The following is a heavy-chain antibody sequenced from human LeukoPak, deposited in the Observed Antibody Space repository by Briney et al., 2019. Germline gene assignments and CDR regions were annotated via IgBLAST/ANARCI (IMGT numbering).Heavy chain of an antibody. J-gene: IGHJ6*03. CDR2: ISSSSYI. D-gene: IGHD6-13*01. Sequence: GGSLRPSCAASGFTFSSYSMNWVRQAPGKGLEWVSSISSSSYIYYADSVKGRFTISRDNAKNSLYLQMNSLRAEDTAVYYCARWDSRDYYYYMDVWGKGTTVTVSS. CDR1: GFTFSSYS. V-gene: IGHV3-21*01. CDR3: ARWDSRDYYYYMDV.